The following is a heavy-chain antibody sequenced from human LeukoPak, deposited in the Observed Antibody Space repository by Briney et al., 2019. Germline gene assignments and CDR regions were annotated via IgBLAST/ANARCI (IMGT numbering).Heavy chain of an antibody. J-gene: IGHJ4*02. CDR2: IYSGGST. CDR1: GFTVSSNY. V-gene: IGHV3-53*01. D-gene: IGHD2-21*01. CDR3: ARAAITDRLYFDY. Sequence: PGGSLRLSCAASGFTVSSNYMSWVRQAPGKGLECVSVIYSGGSTYYTDSVKGRFTISRDNSKNTLYLQMNNLRAEDTAVYYCARAAITDRLYFDYWGQGTLVTVSS.